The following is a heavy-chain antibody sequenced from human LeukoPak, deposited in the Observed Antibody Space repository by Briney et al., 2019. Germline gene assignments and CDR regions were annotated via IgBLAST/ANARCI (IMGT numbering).Heavy chain of an antibody. D-gene: IGHD6-6*01. CDR3: ARHGLVAARHAFDI. CDR1: GGSFSGYY. Sequence: PSETLALTCAVYGGSFSGYYWSWIRQPPGKGLEWIGEINHSGSTNYNSSLKSRVTISVDTSKNQFSLNLSSVTAADTAVYYCARHGLVAARHAFDIWGQGTMVTVSS. CDR2: INHSGST. V-gene: IGHV4-34*01. J-gene: IGHJ3*02.